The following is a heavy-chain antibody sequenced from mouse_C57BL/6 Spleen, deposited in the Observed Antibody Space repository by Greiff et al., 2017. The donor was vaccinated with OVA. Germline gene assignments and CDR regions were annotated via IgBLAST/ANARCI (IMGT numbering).Heavy chain of an antibody. CDR2: IDPETGGT. CDR3: TRSYDYDWFAY. CDR1: GYTFTDYE. Sequence: VKLMESGAELVRPGASVTLSCKASGYTFTDYEMHWVKQTPVHGLEWIGAIDPETGGTAYNQKFKGKAILTADKSSSTAYMELRSLTSEDSAVYYCTRSYDYDWFAYWGQGTLVTVSA. J-gene: IGHJ3*01. V-gene: IGHV1-15*01. D-gene: IGHD2-4*01.